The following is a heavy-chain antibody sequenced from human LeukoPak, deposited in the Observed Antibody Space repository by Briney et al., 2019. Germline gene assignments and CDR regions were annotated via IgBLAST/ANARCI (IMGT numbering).Heavy chain of an antibody. J-gene: IGHJ4*02. CDR3: ASCNDSSGYFDY. D-gene: IGHD3-22*01. Sequence: RASVKVSCKPSGYTFTDYAINWVRQAPGQGLEYMGWVNTNTGNPTYAQGFTGRFVFSSDSSVSTAYLQITSLKADDSAIYFCASCNDSSGYFDYWGQGTLVTVSS. V-gene: IGHV7-4-1*02. CDR1: GYTFTDYA. CDR2: VNTNTGNP.